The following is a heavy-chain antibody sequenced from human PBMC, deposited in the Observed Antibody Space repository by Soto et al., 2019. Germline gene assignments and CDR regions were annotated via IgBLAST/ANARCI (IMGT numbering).Heavy chain of an antibody. V-gene: IGHV3-9*01. CDR1: GFTFDDYA. CDR2: ISWNSGSI. D-gene: IGHD2-15*01. Sequence: LSCAASGFTFDDYAMHWVRQAPGKGLEWVSGISWNSGSIAYADSVKGRFTISRDNAKNSLSLQMNSLRAEDTALYYCAKDWRVRAAKFYYMDVWGKGTTVTVSS. CDR3: AKDWRVRAAKFYYMDV. J-gene: IGHJ6*03.